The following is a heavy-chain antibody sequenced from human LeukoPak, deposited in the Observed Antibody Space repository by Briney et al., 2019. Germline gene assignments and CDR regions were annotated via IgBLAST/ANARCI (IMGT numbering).Heavy chain of an antibody. J-gene: IGHJ4*02. CDR1: GGSISSGSYY. V-gene: IGHV4-61*02. CDR3: ARASLYYYDSSGEALEG. D-gene: IGHD3-22*01. Sequence: SETLSLTCTVSGGSISSGSYYWSWIRQPAGTGLEWIGRIYTSGSTNYNPSLKSRVTISVDTSKNQFSLKLSSVTAADTAVYYCARASLYYYDSSGEALEGWGQGTLVTVSS. CDR2: IYTSGST.